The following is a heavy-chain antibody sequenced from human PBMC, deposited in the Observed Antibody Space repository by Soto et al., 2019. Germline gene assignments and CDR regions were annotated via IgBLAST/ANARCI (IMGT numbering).Heavy chain of an antibody. J-gene: IGHJ6*02. V-gene: IGHV6-1*01. D-gene: IGHD6-13*01. CDR2: TYYRSKWYS. CDR1: GDSVSSNSAA. CDR3: ASSQSIAAAGPTDV. Sequence: SQTLSLTCAISGDSVSSNSAAWNWIRQSPSRGLEWLGRTYYRSKWYSDYAVSVKSRITINPDTSKNQFSLQLNSVTPEDTAVYYCASSQSIAAAGPTDVWGQGTTVTVSS.